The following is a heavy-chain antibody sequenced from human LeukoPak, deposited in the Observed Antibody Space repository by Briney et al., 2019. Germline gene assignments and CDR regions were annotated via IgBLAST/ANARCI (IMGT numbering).Heavy chain of an antibody. CDR3: VRSAFHAGSGNYYDY. Sequence: PGGSLRLSCAASGFTFSSYWMSWVRQAPGKGLEWVANIKQDGSEKNYVDSVKGRFTISRDNAKNSLYLQMNSLRAEDTAVYYCVRSAFHAGSGNYYDYWGQGTLVTVSS. V-gene: IGHV3-7*01. D-gene: IGHD3-22*01. J-gene: IGHJ4*02. CDR1: GFTFSSYW. CDR2: IKQDGSEK.